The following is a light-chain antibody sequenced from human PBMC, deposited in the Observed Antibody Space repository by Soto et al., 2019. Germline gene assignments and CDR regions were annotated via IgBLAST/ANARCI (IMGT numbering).Light chain of an antibody. V-gene: IGKV1-39*01. CDR1: QSISSA. J-gene: IGKJ1*01. CDR2: AAS. CDR3: QQSYTTPT. Sequence: DIQMTQSPSSLSASIGDRVTITCRASQSISSALNWYQHKPGKAPNLLIRAASSLQSGVPSRFSGSGSGTDFTLTISSLKNEDVETYYCQQSYTTPTFGQGTKVDIK.